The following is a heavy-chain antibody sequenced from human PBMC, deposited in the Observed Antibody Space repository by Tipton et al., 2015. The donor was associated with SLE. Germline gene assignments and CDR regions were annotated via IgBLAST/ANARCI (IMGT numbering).Heavy chain of an antibody. CDR1: GYTFTSYW. Sequence: QLVQSGAEVKKPGESLKISCQGSGYTFTSYWIGWVRQMPGKGLEWLGIIYPGDSESTYSPSFQGQVTISADRSISTAYLQWSSLKASDTAMYYCARALPGRQLVPFDYWGQGTLVTVSS. CDR3: ARALPGRQLVPFDY. J-gene: IGHJ4*02. D-gene: IGHD6-6*01. V-gene: IGHV5-51*03. CDR2: IYPGDSES.